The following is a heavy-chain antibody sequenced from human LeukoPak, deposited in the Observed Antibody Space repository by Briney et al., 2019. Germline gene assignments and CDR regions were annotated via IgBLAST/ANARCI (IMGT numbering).Heavy chain of an antibody. V-gene: IGHV3-74*01. CDR3: ARDRSSNEYYFDY. CDR1: GFTFSTYW. Sequence: GGSLRLSCAASGFTFSTYWMHWVRQAPGKGLVCVSRINGEGRSTSHADSVKGRFTISRDNAKNTLYLQMNSLRAEDTAVYYCARDRSSNEYYFDYWGQGTLVTVSS. J-gene: IGHJ4*02. D-gene: IGHD2-2*01. CDR2: INGEGRST.